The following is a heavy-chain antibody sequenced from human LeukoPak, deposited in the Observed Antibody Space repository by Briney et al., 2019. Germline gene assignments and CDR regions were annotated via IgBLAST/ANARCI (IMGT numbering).Heavy chain of an antibody. D-gene: IGHD2-2*01. CDR3: ASYWSTSGNSYYYYYMDV. V-gene: IGHV1-2*02. CDR1: GYTFTGYY. Sequence: ASEKVSCKASGYTFTGYYMHWVRQAPGQGLEWMGWINPNSGGTNYAQKFQGRVTMTRDTSISTAYMELSRLRSDDTAVYYCASYWSTSGNSYYYYYMDVWGKGTTVTVSS. J-gene: IGHJ6*03. CDR2: INPNSGGT.